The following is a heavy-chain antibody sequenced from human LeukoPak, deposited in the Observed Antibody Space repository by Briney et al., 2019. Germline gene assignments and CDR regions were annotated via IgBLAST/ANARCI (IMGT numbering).Heavy chain of an antibody. CDR3: AKCSGSYYGAFDY. CDR1: GFTFSSYG. J-gene: IGHJ4*02. V-gene: IGHV3-23*01. D-gene: IGHD1-26*01. Sequence: GGSLRLSCAASGFTFSSYGMSWVRQAPGKGLEWVSAISGSGGSTYYADSVKGRFTISRDNSKNTLYLQMNSLRAEDTAVYYCAKCSGSYYGAFDYWGQGTLVTVSS. CDR2: ISGSGGST.